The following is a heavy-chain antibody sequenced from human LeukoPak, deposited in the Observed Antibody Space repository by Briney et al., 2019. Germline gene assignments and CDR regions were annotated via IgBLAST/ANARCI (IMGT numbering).Heavy chain of an antibody. D-gene: IGHD6-19*01. CDR3: ASVSGAGSQPWGYYYYMDV. CDR1: GYTFTGYY. CDR2: INPNSGGT. J-gene: IGHJ6*03. Sequence: ASVKVSCKASGYTFTGYYMHWVRRAPGQGLEWMGRINPNSGGTNYAQKFQGRVTMTRDTSISTAYMELSRLRYDDTAVYYCASVSGAGSQPWGYYYYMDVWGKGTTVTVSS. V-gene: IGHV1-2*06.